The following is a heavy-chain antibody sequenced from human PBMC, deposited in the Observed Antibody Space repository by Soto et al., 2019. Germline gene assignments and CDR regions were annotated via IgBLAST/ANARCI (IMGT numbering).Heavy chain of an antibody. V-gene: IGHV1-69*01. CDR2: IIPVFGTT. J-gene: IGHJ4*02. Sequence: QVHVVQSGAEVKKPGSSVKVTCKAFGGPFNSFGINWVRQAPGQGVEWMGGIIPVFGTTKYAQKFRDRVTLVADQSTSTSYMELSSLTSDDTAVYYCAKEAWGRGGYYLDSWGQGTLVTVSS. CDR3: AKEAWGRGGYYLDS. CDR1: GGPFNSFG. D-gene: IGHD7-27*01.